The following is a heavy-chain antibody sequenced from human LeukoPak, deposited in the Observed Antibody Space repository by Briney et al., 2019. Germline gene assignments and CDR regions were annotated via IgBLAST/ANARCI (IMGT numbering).Heavy chain of an antibody. CDR2: INPSGGST. V-gene: IGHV1-46*01. CDR1: GSTFTTYY. CDR3: ARRGYYDSSGYYNWFDP. D-gene: IGHD3-22*01. J-gene: IGHJ5*02. Sequence: ASVKVSCKASGSTFTTYYMHWVRQAPGQGLGWMGLINPSGGSTSYAQKFQGRVTMTSDTSTSTVYMELSSLRSEDTAVYYCARRGYYDSSGYYNWFDPWGQGTLVTVSS.